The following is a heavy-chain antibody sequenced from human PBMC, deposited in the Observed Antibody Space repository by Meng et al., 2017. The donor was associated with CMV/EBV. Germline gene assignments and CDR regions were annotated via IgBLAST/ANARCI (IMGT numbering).Heavy chain of an antibody. D-gene: IGHD3-22*01. CDR3: ARDRGYYDSSGYYPVLDYYYGMDV. CDR1: GFTFDDYG. Sequence: GESLKISCAASGFTFDDYGMSWVRQAPGKGLEWVSGINWNGGSTGYADSVKGRFTISRDNAKNSLYLQMNSLRAEDTALYHCARDRGYYDSSGYYPVLDYYYGMDVWGQGTTVTVS. V-gene: IGHV3-20*01. J-gene: IGHJ6*02. CDR2: INWNGGST.